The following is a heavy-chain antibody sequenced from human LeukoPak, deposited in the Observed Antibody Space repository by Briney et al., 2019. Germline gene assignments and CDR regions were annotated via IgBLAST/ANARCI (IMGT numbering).Heavy chain of an antibody. CDR1: GGTFSSYA. V-gene: IGHV1-69*04. Sequence: SVNVSCKASGGTFSSYAISWVRQAPGQGLEWMGRIIPILGIANYAQKFQGRVTITADKSTSTAYMELSSLRSEDTAVYFCARDWGSERIIADYWGQGTLVTVSS. CDR2: IIPILGIA. D-gene: IGHD2/OR15-2a*01. J-gene: IGHJ4*02. CDR3: ARDWGSERIIADY.